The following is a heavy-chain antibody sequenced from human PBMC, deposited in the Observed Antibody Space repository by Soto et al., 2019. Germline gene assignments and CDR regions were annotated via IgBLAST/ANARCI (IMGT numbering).Heavy chain of an antibody. CDR3: ARDRQNSFFDS. D-gene: IGHD5-18*01. CDR1: GASMSSGGYY. CDR2: IYYSGST. J-gene: IGHJ5*01. Sequence: SETLSLTCTVSGASMSSGGYYWTWIRQSPGKGLEWIGYIYYSGSTYYNPSLESQVAISLDTSRSQFSLTLHSVTAADTAIYYCARDRQNSFFDSWGQGTLVTVSS. V-gene: IGHV4-31*01.